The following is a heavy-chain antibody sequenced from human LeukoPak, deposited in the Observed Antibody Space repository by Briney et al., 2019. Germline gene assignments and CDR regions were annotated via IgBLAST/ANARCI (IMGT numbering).Heavy chain of an antibody. CDR2: INHSGST. CDR3: ARTYSSSWYYQNWFDP. CDR1: GGSFSGYY. V-gene: IGHV4-34*01. J-gene: IGHJ5*02. D-gene: IGHD6-13*01. Sequence: PSETLSLTCAVYGGSFSGYYWSWIRQPPGKGLEWIGEINHSGSTNYNPSLKSRVTISVDTSKNQFSLKLSSVTAADTAVYYCARTYSSSWYYQNWFDPWGQGTLVTVSS.